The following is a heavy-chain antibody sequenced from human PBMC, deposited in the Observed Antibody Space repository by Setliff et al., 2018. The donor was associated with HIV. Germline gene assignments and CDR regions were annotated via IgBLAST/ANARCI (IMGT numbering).Heavy chain of an antibody. J-gene: IGHJ4*02. D-gene: IGHD3-10*01. V-gene: IGHV5-51*01. CDR3: GRSGKSGELYAY. CDR1: GYSFTNYW. CDR2: IYPIDSDT. Sequence: GESLKLSCKGSGYSFTNYWVGWVRQMPGRGLEWMGIIYPIDSDTKYSPSFWGRVTISVDKSTNTAYLHWNSLRPADTAMYYCGRSGKSGELYAYWGQGTQVTVS.